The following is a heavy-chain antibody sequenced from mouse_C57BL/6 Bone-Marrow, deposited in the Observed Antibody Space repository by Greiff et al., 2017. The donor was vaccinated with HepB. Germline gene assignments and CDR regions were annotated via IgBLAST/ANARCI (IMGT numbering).Heavy chain of an antibody. CDR1: GYTFTDYY. CDR2: INPYNGGT. Sequence: VQLKQSGPVLVKPGASVKMSCKASGYTFTDYYMNWVKQSHGKSLEWIGVINPYNGGTSYNQKFKGKATLTVDKSSSTAYMELNSLTSEDSAVYYCAVYDGYYVDAYWGQGTLVTVSA. CDR3: AVYDGYYVDAY. D-gene: IGHD2-3*01. V-gene: IGHV1-19*01. J-gene: IGHJ3*01.